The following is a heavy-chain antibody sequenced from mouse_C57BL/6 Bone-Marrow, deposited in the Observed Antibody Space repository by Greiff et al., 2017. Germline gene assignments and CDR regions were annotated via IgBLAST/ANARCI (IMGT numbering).Heavy chain of an antibody. V-gene: IGHV1-82*01. Sequence: VQLVESGPELVKPGASVKISCKASGYAFSSSWMNWVKQRPGKGLEWIGRIYPGDGDTNYNGKFKGKATLTADKSSSTAYMQLSSLTSEDSAVYFCVGATVVYFDYWGQGTTLTVSS. J-gene: IGHJ2*01. CDR2: IYPGDGDT. CDR1: GYAFSSSW. CDR3: VGATVVYFDY. D-gene: IGHD1-1*01.